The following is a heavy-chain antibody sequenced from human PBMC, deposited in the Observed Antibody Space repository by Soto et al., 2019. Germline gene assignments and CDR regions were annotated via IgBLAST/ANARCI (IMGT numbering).Heavy chain of an antibody. J-gene: IGHJ6*02. V-gene: IGHV1-69*01. CDR3: ARSQGSSTSLEIYYYYYYGMDV. CDR1: GGTFSSYA. CDR2: IIPISGTA. D-gene: IGHD2-2*01. Sequence: QVPLVQSGAEMKKPGSSVKVSCKASGGTFSSYAISWVRQAPGQGLEWMGGIIPISGTANYAQKFQGRVTITADESTSTAYMELSSLRSEDTAVYYCARSQGSSTSLEIYYYYYYGMDVWGQGTTVTVSS.